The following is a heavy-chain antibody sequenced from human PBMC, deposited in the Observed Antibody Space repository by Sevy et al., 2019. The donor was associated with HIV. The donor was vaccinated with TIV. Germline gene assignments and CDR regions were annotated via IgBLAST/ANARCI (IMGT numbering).Heavy chain of an antibody. CDR1: GGSISSSSYY. D-gene: IGHD5-12*01. V-gene: IGHV4-39*01. J-gene: IGHJ3*02. CDR2: IYYSGST. Sequence: SETLSLTCTVSGGSISSSSYYWGWIRQPPGKGLEWIGSIYYSGSTYYNPSLKSQVTISVDTSKNQFSQKLSSVTAADTAVYYCARLPPLRFRQRGGAFDIWGQGTMVTVSS. CDR3: ARLPPLRFRQRGGAFDI.